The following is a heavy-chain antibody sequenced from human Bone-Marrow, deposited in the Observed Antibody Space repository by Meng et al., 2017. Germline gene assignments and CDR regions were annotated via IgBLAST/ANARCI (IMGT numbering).Heavy chain of an antibody. Sequence: SETLSLTCTVSGGSISSGGYYWSWIRHHPGEGLEWIGYIYYSGGTYYNPSLKSRVTISVDTSKNQFSLKLNSVTAADTAVYYCARTYYYDSSGYLGHAFDIWGQGTMVT. CDR2: IYYSGGT. CDR3: ARTYYYDSSGYLGHAFDI. V-gene: IGHV4-31*03. J-gene: IGHJ3*02. D-gene: IGHD3-22*01. CDR1: GGSISSGGYY.